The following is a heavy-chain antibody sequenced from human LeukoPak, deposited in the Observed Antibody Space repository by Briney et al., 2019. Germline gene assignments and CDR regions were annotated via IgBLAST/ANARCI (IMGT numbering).Heavy chain of an antibody. CDR1: GGTFSSYA. D-gene: IGHD2-2*01. CDR2: IIPIFGTA. Sequence: GASVKVSCKASGGTFSSYAISWVRQAPGQGLEWMGGIIPIFGTANYAQKFQGRVTITTDESTSTAYMELSSLRSEDTAVYYCARDRIVVVPAATRGYYYYYMDVWGKGTTVTVSS. V-gene: IGHV1-69*05. J-gene: IGHJ6*03. CDR3: ARDRIVVVPAATRGYYYYYMDV.